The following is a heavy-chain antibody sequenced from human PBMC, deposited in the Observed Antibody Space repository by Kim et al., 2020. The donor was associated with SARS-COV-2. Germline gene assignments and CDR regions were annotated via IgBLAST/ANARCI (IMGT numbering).Heavy chain of an antibody. V-gene: IGHV3-21*01. D-gene: IGHD3-22*01. J-gene: IGHJ4*02. Sequence: VKGRFTISSDNAKNSRYLQMNSLRAEETAVYYCARDRYYDSSGYPYYFDYWGQGTLVTVSS. CDR3: ARDRYYDSSGYPYYFDY.